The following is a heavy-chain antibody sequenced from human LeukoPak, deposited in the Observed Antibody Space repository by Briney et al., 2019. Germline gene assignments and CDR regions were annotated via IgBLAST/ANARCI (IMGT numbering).Heavy chain of an antibody. CDR2: IYSGGST. D-gene: IGHD3-9*01. CDR1: GFTVSSNY. V-gene: IGHV3-53*01. J-gene: IGHJ6*02. CDR3: ARESGDWFYYGMDV. Sequence: GGSLRLSCAASGFTVSSNYMSWVRQAPGKGLEWVSVIYSGGSTYYADSVKGRFTISRDNSKNTLYLQMNSLRAEDTAVYYCARESGDWFYYGMDVWGQGTTVTVSS.